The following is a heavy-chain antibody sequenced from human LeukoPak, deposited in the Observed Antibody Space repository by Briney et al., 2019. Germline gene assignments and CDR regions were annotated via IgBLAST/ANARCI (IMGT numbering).Heavy chain of an antibody. CDR1: GYSFTSYR. CDR3: ARPQGYCSGGSCYFIFDY. J-gene: IGHJ4*02. Sequence: GESLKISCKGSGYSFTSYRIGWVRQMPGKGLEWIGIIYPGDSDTRYSPSFQGQVTISADKSISTAYLQWSSLKASDTAMYYCARPQGYCSGGSCYFIFDYWGQGTLVTVSS. CDR2: IYPGDSDT. D-gene: IGHD2-15*01. V-gene: IGHV5-51*01.